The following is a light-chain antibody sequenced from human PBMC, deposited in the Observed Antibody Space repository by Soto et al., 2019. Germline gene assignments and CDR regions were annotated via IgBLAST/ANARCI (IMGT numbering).Light chain of an antibody. Sequence: VQMTQSPSTLSASVGDRVTITCRASQGVSDWVAWYQQKPGEAPKLLIYGSSSLLSGVPSRFSGTRSGTDFTLTISGLQPEDFATYYCQQANSYPWTFGQGTKVDIK. J-gene: IGKJ1*01. V-gene: IGKV1-5*01. CDR3: QQANSYPWT. CDR2: GSS. CDR1: QGVSDW.